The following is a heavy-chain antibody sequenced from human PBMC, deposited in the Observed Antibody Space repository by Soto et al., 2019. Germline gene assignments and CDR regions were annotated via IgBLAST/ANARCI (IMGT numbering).Heavy chain of an antibody. D-gene: IGHD2-2*01. CDR2: IYHSGST. CDR1: GYSISSGYY. V-gene: IGHV4-38-2*02. J-gene: IGHJ5*02. Sequence: SETLSLTCAVSGYSISSGYYWGWIRQPPGKGLEWIGSIYHSGSTYYNPSLKSRVTISVDTSKNQFSLKLRSVTAADTAVYYCARDGTLYCSSTSCYPWFDPWGQGTLVTVSS. CDR3: ARDGTLYCSSTSCYPWFDP.